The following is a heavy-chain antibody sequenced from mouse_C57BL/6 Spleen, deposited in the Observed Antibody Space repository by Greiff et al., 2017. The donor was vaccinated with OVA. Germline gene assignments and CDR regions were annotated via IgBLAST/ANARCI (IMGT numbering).Heavy chain of an antibody. D-gene: IGHD4-1*01. J-gene: IGHJ2*01. CDR2: INPNNGGT. CDR3: ARSLTGKDYFDY. V-gene: IGHV1-22*01. Sequence: VQLQQSGPELVKPGASVKMSCKASGYTFTDYNMHWVKQSHGKSLEWIGYINPNNGGTSYNQKFKGKATLTVNKSSSTAYMELRSLTSEDSAVYYCARSLTGKDYFDYWGQGTTLTVSS. CDR1: GYTFTDYN.